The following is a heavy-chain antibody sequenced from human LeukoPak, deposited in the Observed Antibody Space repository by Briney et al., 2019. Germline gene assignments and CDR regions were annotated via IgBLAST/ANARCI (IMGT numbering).Heavy chain of an antibody. V-gene: IGHV3-23*01. CDR2: ISGSGGST. J-gene: IGHJ4*02. D-gene: IGHD6-19*01. CDR3: ARDSRGWLGFDY. Sequence: GGSLRLSCAASGFTFSNYGMSWVRQAPGKGLEWVSAISGSGGSTYYADSVKGRFTMSRDNSKNTLYLQMNSLRPEDTAVFYCARDSRGWLGFDYWGPGTLVTVSS. CDR1: GFTFSNYG.